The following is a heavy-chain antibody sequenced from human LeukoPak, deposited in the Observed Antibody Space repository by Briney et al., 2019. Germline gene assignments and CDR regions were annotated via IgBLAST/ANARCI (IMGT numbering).Heavy chain of an antibody. J-gene: IGHJ4*02. D-gene: IGHD3-22*01. V-gene: IGHV3-23*01. Sequence: GGSLRLSCAASGFTFSSYAMSWVRQAPGKGLEWVSAISGSGGSTYYADSVKGRFTISRDNSKNTLYLQMNSLRAEDTAVYYCAKDFEDRGYYYDSSGYYYIYWGQGTLVTVSS. CDR3: AKDFEDRGYYYDSSGYYYIY. CDR2: ISGSGGST. CDR1: GFTFSSYA.